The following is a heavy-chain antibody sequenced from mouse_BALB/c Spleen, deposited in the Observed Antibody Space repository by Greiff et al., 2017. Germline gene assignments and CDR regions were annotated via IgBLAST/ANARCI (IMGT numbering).Heavy chain of an antibody. Sequence: DVKLVESGGGLVQPGGSRKLSCAASGFTFSSFGMHWVRQAPEKGLEWVAYISSGSSTIYYADTVKGRFTISRDNPKNTLFLQMTSLRSEDTAMYYCARYDWDGDLYYYAMDYWGQGTSVTVSS. J-gene: IGHJ4*01. V-gene: IGHV5-17*02. CDR1: GFTFSSFG. D-gene: IGHD4-1*01. CDR2: ISSGSSTI. CDR3: ARYDWDGDLYYYAMDY.